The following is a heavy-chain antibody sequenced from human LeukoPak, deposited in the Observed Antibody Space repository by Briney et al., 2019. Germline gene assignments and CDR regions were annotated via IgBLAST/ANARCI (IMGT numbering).Heavy chain of an antibody. CDR2: ISSSSSYT. D-gene: IGHD2-15*01. J-gene: IGHJ4*02. V-gene: IGHV3-11*06. Sequence: GGSLRLSCAASGFTFSDYYMSWIRQAPGKGLEWVSYISSSSSYTNYADSVKGRFTISRDNAKNSLYLQMNSLRAEDTAVYYCARAQRDCSGGSCYFDYWGQGTLVTGSS. CDR1: GFTFSDYY. CDR3: ARAQRDCSGGSCYFDY.